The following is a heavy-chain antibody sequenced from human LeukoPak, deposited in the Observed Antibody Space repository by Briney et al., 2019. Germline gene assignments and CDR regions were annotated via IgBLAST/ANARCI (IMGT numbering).Heavy chain of an antibody. D-gene: IGHD1-26*01. V-gene: IGHV5-51*01. CDR1: GSSFTSYC. CDR3: GMSGDRVPLQDDVFDV. Sequence: GESLKISCQVSGSSFTSYCIGWGRPLPGKGLEWTGIIYPGDSGPTYSPSFQGQVTISVAKSINTAYLQWSSLQASDTAMYYCGMSGDRVPLQDDVFDVWGQGTMVTVST. CDR2: IYPGDSGP. J-gene: IGHJ3*01.